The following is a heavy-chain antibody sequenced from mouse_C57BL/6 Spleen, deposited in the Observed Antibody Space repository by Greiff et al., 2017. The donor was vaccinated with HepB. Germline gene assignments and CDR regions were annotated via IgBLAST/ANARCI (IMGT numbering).Heavy chain of an antibody. CDR2: IDPSDSET. CDR1: GYTFTSYW. J-gene: IGHJ2*01. Sequence: VKLQQPGAELVRPGSSVKLSCKASGYTFTSYWMHWVKQRPIQGLEWIGNIDPSDSETHYNQKFKDKATLTVDKSSSTAYMQLSSLTSEDSAVYYCARYSNYPYYFDYWGQGTTLTVSS. D-gene: IGHD2-5*01. V-gene: IGHV1-52*01. CDR3: ARYSNYPYYFDY.